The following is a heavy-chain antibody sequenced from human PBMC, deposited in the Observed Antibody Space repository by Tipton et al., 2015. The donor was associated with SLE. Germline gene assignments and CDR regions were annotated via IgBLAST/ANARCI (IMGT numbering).Heavy chain of an antibody. Sequence: QLVQSGAEVKKPGASVKVSCKASGYTFTGYYMHWVRQAPGQGLEWMGWINPNSGGTNYAQKFQGRVTMTRDTSISTAYMELSRLRSDDTAVYYCARDHRHSSSWYGGYYFDYWGQGTLVTVSS. D-gene: IGHD6-13*01. CDR2: INPNSGGT. V-gene: IGHV1-2*02. J-gene: IGHJ4*02. CDR3: ARDHRHSSSWYGGYYFDY. CDR1: GYTFTGYY.